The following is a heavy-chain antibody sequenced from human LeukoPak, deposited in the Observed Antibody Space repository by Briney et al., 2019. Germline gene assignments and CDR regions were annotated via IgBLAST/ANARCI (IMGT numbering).Heavy chain of an antibody. V-gene: IGHV1-2*02. Sequence: ASVKVSCKASGYTFTGNYMHWVRQAPGQGLEWMGWINPNSGGTNYAQKFQGRVTMTRDTSIGTAYMELNSLRAEDTAVYYCLAVGTAYWGQGTLVTVSS. CDR2: INPNSGGT. CDR1: GYTFTGNY. CDR3: LAVGTAY. D-gene: IGHD6-19*01. J-gene: IGHJ4*02.